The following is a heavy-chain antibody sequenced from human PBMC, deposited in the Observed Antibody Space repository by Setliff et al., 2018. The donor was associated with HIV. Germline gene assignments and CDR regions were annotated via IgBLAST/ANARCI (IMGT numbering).Heavy chain of an antibody. J-gene: IGHJ5*02. Sequence: ETLSLTCTVSGGSIRATSYYWGWIRQPPGKGLEWVANIKQDGSEKYYVDSVKGRFTISRDNAKNSLYLQMNSLRAEDTALYYCAKQVSVGPTVPWGQGTLVTVSS. CDR3: AKQVSVGPTVP. CDR2: IKQDGSEK. CDR1: GGSIRATSYY. V-gene: IGHV3-7*03. D-gene: IGHD3-3*01.